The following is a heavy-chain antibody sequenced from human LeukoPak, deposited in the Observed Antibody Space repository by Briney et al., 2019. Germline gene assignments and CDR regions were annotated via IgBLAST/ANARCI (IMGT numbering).Heavy chain of an antibody. V-gene: IGHV4-59*08. J-gene: IGHJ4*02. CDR3: ARHGYDCFDY. CDR1: GGSISSYY. Sequence: SETLSLTCTVSGGSISSYYWSWIRQPPGKGLEWIGYIYYSGSTNYNPSLKSRVTISVDTSKNQFSLKLSSVTAADTAVYYCARHGYDCFDYWGQGTLVTVSS. CDR2: IYYSGST. D-gene: IGHD5-12*01.